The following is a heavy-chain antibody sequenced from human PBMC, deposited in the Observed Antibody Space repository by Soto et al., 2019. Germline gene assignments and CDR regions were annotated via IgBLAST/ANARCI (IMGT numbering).Heavy chain of an antibody. D-gene: IGHD3-10*01. CDR1: GFSVSRNY. CDR3: VLWPPYYFDY. J-gene: IGHJ4*02. Sequence: GGSLRLSCAASGFSVSRNYMNWVRQAPGKGLEWVSAISGSGGSTYYADSVKGRFTISRDNSKNTLYLQMNSLRAEDTAVYYCVLWPPYYFDYWGQGTLVTVSS. V-gene: IGHV3-23*01. CDR2: ISGSGGST.